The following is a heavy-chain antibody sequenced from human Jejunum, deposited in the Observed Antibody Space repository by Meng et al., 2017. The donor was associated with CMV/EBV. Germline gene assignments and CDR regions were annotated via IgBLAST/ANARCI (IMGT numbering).Heavy chain of an antibody. Sequence: CAASGLTFRSNAMSWLRQAPGKRLEWVSYISASVRRIYYADSVKGRFTISRDNAKNSVYLQMNSLRAAGTAVYYCASNDILTGFDYWGQGTRVTVSS. V-gene: IGHV3-48*03. J-gene: IGHJ4*02. CDR2: ISASVRRI. D-gene: IGHD3-9*01. CDR3: ASNDILTGFDY. CDR1: GLTFRSNA.